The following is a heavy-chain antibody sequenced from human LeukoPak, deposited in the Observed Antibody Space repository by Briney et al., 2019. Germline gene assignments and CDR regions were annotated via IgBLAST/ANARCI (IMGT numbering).Heavy chain of an antibody. CDR1: GFTFSSYA. V-gene: IGHV3-23*01. D-gene: IGHD6-19*01. Sequence: GGSLRLSCAASGFTFSSYAMSWVRQAPGKGLEWVSAISGSGGSTYYADSVKGRFTISRDNSKNTRYLQMNSLRAEATAVYYCAKGLNKYSSGWYTEPFDYWGQGTLVTVSS. J-gene: IGHJ4*02. CDR2: ISGSGGST. CDR3: AKGLNKYSSGWYTEPFDY.